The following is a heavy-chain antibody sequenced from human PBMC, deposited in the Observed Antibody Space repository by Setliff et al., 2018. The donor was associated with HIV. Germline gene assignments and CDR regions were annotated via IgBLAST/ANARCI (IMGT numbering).Heavy chain of an antibody. V-gene: IGHV3-33*06. CDR1: GFTFSNYA. Sequence: GGSLRLSCTASGFTFSNYAMHWVRQTPDKGPEWLTVIWHDGSTQYLADSAKGRFTISRDNSKNILYLQMIGLRAEDTAVYYCVKDYGLRSWYYFDYWGQG. CDR2: IWHDGSTQ. D-gene: IGHD3-16*01. CDR3: VKDYGLRSWYYFDY. J-gene: IGHJ4*02.